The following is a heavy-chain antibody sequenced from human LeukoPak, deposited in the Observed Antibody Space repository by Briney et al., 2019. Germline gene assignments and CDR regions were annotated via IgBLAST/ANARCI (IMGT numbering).Heavy chain of an antibody. V-gene: IGHV3-74*01. CDR2: INSDGRST. J-gene: IGHJ6*03. D-gene: IGHD5-24*01. Sequence: GGSLRLSCAASGFTFSAYWMHWVRRAPGKGLVWVSCINSDGRSTRYADSVKGRFTISIDNAKNTLYLQMNSLRAEDTAVYYCARDARWQQKDYYYYMDVWGTGTTVTISS. CDR1: GFTFSAYW. CDR3: ARDARWQQKDYYYYMDV.